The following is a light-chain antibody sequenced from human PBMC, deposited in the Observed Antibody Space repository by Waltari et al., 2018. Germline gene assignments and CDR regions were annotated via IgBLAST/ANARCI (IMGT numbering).Light chain of an antibody. CDR3: CSFTSRSTWV. CDR2: DVS. Sequence: QSALTQPASLSRSPGPLISLPCPGTSREVGGYNYVSWYQQHPGKVPKLLIFDVSNRPSGVSNRFSGSKSGNTASLTISGLQAEDESDYYCCSFTSRSTWVFGGGTKLTVL. V-gene: IGLV2-14*01. CDR1: SREVGGYNY. J-gene: IGLJ3*02.